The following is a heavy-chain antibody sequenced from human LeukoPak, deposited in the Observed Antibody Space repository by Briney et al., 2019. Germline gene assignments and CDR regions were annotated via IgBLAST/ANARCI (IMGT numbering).Heavy chain of an antibody. CDR3: SRLIAARTPYYFDY. J-gene: IGHJ4*02. D-gene: IGHD6-6*01. CDR1: GFTFSSNA. Sequence: GGSLRLSCAASGFTFSSNAMSWVRQAPGKGLEWVSGINYSGGSTYYADSVKGRFTISRDNSKNTLYLQMNNLRAEDTAIYYCSRLIAARTPYYFDYWGQGTLVTVSS. V-gene: IGHV3-23*01. CDR2: INYSGGST.